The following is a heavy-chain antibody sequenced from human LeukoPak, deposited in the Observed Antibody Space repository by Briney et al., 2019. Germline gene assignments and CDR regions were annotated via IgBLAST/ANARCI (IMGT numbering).Heavy chain of an antibody. CDR1: GFTFSPYW. CDR2: IDSDGSST. CDR3: ARDPSELAGYFDY. D-gene: IGHD2-2*03. V-gene: IGHV3-74*01. Sequence: PGGSLRLSCAASGFTFSPYWMHWVRQAPGKGLVWVSRIDSDGSSTTYADSGKGRFTISRDNAENTLYLQRNSLRAEDTAVYYCARDPSELAGYFDYWGQGTLVTVSS. J-gene: IGHJ4*02.